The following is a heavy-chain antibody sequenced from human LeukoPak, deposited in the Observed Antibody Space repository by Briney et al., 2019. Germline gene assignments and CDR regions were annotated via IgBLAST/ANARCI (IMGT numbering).Heavy chain of an antibody. V-gene: IGHV3-23*01. J-gene: IGHJ4*02. Sequence: GGSLRLSCAASGFTFSSYAMSGFRQAPGKGLEGVAALSGSGGSTYYADSVKGRFTISRDNSKNTLYLQMNSLRAEDTAVYYCAKGRRSSGYYYYFDYWGQGTLVTVSS. CDR3: AKGRRSSGYYYYFDY. D-gene: IGHD3-22*01. CDR1: GFTFSSYA. CDR2: LSGSGGST.